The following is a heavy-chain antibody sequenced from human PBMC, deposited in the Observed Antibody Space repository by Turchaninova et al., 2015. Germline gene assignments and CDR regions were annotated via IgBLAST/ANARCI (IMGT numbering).Heavy chain of an antibody. J-gene: IGHJ5*02. CDR2: IDPSDSYT. D-gene: IGHD3-10*01. CDR3: ARHRVLNWFDP. Sequence: EVQLVQSGAEVTKPGESMRMSCKGSGYSLTSYWIRWVSQMPGKGLEWMGKIDPSDSYTNYNPSVQVHVTISADKSISTAYLQWSSLEASDTAIYYCARHRVLNWFDPWGQGTLVTVSS. CDR1: GYSLTSYW. V-gene: IGHV5-10-1*03.